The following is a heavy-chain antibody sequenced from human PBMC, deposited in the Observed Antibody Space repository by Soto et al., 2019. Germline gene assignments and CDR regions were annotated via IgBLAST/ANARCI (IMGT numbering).Heavy chain of an antibody. V-gene: IGHV4-39*01. Sequence: QLQLQESGPGLVKPSETLSLTCTVSGGSISSSSYYWGWIRQPPGKGLEWIGGIYYSGSTYYNPSLKSRVTISVDTSKNQFSLKLSSVTAADTAVYYCARLGITMVRGVISYTPPPFDYWGQGTLVTVSS. CDR3: ARLGITMVRGVISYTPPPFDY. CDR2: IYYSGST. CDR1: GGSISSSSYY. J-gene: IGHJ4*02. D-gene: IGHD3-10*01.